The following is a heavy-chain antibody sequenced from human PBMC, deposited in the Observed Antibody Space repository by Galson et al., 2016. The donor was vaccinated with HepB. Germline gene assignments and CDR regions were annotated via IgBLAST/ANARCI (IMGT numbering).Heavy chain of an antibody. D-gene: IGHD3-10*01. V-gene: IGHV3-23*01. CDR3: AKDNSGRKVFTMVRELSSMDV. CDR1: GFTFSSYP. CDR2: ISGSGGST. Sequence: SLRLSCAASGFTFSSYPMSWVRQAPGKGLERVSGISGSGGSTYYADSVKGRFTISRDNSKNTLYLQMNSLRAEDTAVYYCAKDNSGRKVFTMVRELSSMDVWGQGTTVTVSS. J-gene: IGHJ6*02.